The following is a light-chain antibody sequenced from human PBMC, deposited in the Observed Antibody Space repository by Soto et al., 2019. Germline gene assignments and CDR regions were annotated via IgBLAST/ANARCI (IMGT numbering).Light chain of an antibody. V-gene: IGKV3-20*01. CDR3: QQYGDSLSIT. J-gene: IGKJ5*01. CDR1: QSVNSNY. CDR2: RTS. Sequence: EIVLTQSPGTLSLSPGERATLSCRASQSVNSNYLACYQQKPGQAPRLLMFRTSSRATGFPARFSGSGSGTEFNLTISSLQSEDFAVYYCQQYGDSLSITFGQGTRLEIK.